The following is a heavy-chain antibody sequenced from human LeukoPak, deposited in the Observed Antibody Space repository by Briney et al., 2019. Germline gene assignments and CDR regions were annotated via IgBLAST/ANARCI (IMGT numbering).Heavy chain of an antibody. CDR3: ARHRWDFDWLYYYYYMDV. D-gene: IGHD3-9*01. CDR1: GYSISSGYY. CDR2: IYQSGST. Sequence: PSETLSLTCTVSGYSISSGYYWGWIRQPPGQGLEWIGSIYQSGSTYYNPSLKSRVTISVDTSKNQFSLKLSSVTAADTAVYYCARHRWDFDWLYYYYYMDVWGKGTTVTISS. J-gene: IGHJ6*03. V-gene: IGHV4-38-2*02.